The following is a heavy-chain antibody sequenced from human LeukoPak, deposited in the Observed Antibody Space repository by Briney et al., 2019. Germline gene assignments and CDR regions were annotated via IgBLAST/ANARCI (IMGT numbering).Heavy chain of an antibody. CDR3: ARVSGYSSGWWPIDRDAFDI. V-gene: IGHV1-2*02. J-gene: IGHJ3*02. D-gene: IGHD6-19*01. Sequence: GASVKVSCKASGYTFTGYYMHWVRQAPGQGLEWMGWINPNSGGTNYAQKFQGRVTMTRDTSISTAYMELSRLRSDDTAVYYCARVSGYSSGWWPIDRDAFDIWGQGTMVTVSS. CDR1: GYTFTGYY. CDR2: INPNSGGT.